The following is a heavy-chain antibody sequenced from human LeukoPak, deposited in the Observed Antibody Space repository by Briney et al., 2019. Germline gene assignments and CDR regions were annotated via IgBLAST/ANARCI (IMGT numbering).Heavy chain of an antibody. CDR2: IYYSGST. CDR1: GDSISSYY. D-gene: IGHD3-3*01. CDR3: ARDVGITIFGVADDAFDI. V-gene: IGHV4-59*01. Sequence: SETLSLTCIVSGDSISSYYWSWIRQPPGKGLEWIGYIYYSGSTNYNPSLKSRVTISVDTSKNQFSLKLSSVTAADTAVYYCARDVGITIFGVADDAFDIWGQGTMVTVSS. J-gene: IGHJ3*02.